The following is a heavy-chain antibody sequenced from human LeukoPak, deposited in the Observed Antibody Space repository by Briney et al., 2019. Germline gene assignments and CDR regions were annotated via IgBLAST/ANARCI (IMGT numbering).Heavy chain of an antibody. J-gene: IGHJ5*02. CDR2: IYYSGST. CDR1: GGSINRYY. D-gene: IGHD5-24*01. Sequence: SETLSLTCTVSGGSINRYYWSWIRQPPGKGLEWIGYIYYSGSTNYNPSLKSRVTISVDTSKNQFSLKMSSVTAADTAVYYCARARDGHINNWFDPWGQGTLVTVSS. CDR3: ARARDGHINNWFDP. V-gene: IGHV4-59*01.